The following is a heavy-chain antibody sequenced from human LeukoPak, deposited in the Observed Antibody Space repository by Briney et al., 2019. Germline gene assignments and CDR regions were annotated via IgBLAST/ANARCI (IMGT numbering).Heavy chain of an antibody. CDR1: GFTSSSYA. V-gene: IGHV3-23*01. D-gene: IGHD6-13*01. CDR2: ISGRGGST. Sequence: PGGSLRLSCAPSGFTSSSYAMSWVRQAPGKGLEWGSAISGRGGSTYYADSVKGRFTISRDNSKNTLYLQMNSLRAEDTAVYYCAKSFRAAAGMFGDYWGQGTLVTVSS. J-gene: IGHJ4*02. CDR3: AKSFRAAAGMFGDY.